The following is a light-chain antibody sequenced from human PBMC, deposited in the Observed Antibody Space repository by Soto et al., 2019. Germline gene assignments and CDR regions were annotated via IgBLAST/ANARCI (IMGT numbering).Light chain of an antibody. CDR1: QTVSSNF. CDR2: DVS. CDR3: QQYGITLWT. J-gene: IGKJ1*01. V-gene: IGKV3-20*01. Sequence: EIVLTQSPGTLSLSPGERATLSCRASQTVSSNFLAWYQQKPGQAPRLLIYDVSGRATGIPDRVSGSGSGTDFTLTISRLEPEDSAVYYCQQYGITLWTFGQGTKVEIK.